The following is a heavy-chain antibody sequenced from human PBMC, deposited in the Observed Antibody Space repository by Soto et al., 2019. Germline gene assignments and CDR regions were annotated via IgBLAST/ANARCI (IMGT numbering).Heavy chain of an antibody. D-gene: IGHD1-26*01. Sequence: PSETLSLTCPVSGYSISIGNYWGWIRQPPGKRLEWIGSIYQSGSTYYNPSLRSRATISVDTSKNQFSLKLSSVTAADTAVCYCARVLGAPLYYFDYWGQGILVTVSS. CDR1: GYSISIGNY. CDR3: ARVLGAPLYYFDY. J-gene: IGHJ4*02. CDR2: IYQSGST. V-gene: IGHV4-38-2*02.